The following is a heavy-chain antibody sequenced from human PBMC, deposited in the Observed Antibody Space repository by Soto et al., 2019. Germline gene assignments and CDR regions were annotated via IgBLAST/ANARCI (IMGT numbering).Heavy chain of an antibody. J-gene: IGHJ4*02. CDR2: INGVNGNT. CDR1: GYTFTNHA. CDR3: ARSPAPISHFDY. V-gene: IGHV1-3*01. Sequence: ASVKFSCKASGYTFTNHAIHWVRQAPGQRLEWMGWINGVNGNTKYSQKFQGRVTITRDTSASTAYMELSSLRSEDTAVYYCARSPAPISHFDYWGQGTLVTVSS. D-gene: IGHD2-21*01.